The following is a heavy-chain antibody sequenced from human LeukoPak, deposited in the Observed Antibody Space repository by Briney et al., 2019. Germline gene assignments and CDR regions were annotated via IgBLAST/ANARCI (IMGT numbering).Heavy chain of an antibody. CDR1: GFTFSSYE. D-gene: IGHD3-22*01. Sequence: GGSLRLSCAASGFTFSSYEMNWVRQAPGKGLEWVALISYVGNNEYYADSVKGRFTISRDNSKNTLYLQMSSLRAEDTAVYYCVGGRYYYDSSGYLDYWGQGTLVTVSS. V-gene: IGHV3-30-3*01. CDR2: ISYVGNNE. CDR3: VGGRYYYDSSGYLDY. J-gene: IGHJ4*02.